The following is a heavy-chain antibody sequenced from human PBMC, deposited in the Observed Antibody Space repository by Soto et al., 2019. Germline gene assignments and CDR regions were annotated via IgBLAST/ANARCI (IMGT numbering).Heavy chain of an antibody. Sequence: PSETLSLTCAVYGGSFSGYYWSWIRQPPGKGLEWIGEINHSGSTNYNPSLKSRVTISRDTSKNQLSLRLSSVTAADTAVYYCARDYLRALDYWGHGTLVTVSS. J-gene: IGHJ4*01. D-gene: IGHD3-10*01. V-gene: IGHV4-34*01. CDR2: INHSGST. CDR1: GGSFSGYY. CDR3: ARDYLRALDY.